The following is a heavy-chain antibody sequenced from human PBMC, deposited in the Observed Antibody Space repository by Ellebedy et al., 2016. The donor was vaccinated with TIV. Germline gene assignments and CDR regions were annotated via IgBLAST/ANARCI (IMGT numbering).Heavy chain of an antibody. CDR1: GFTFSPYA. D-gene: IGHD3-22*01. Sequence: GESLKIPCAASGFTFSPYAMAWVRQTPGKGLEWVSGIYGGGGSKYYTDSVEGRFTISSDNSKKTLYLQMNSLRTEDTDIYYCAKGRGGGSDSSAPRYYFDYWGLGTLVTVSS. J-gene: IGHJ4*02. CDR2: IYGGGGSK. V-gene: IGHV3-23*01. CDR3: AKGRGGGSDSSAPRYYFDY.